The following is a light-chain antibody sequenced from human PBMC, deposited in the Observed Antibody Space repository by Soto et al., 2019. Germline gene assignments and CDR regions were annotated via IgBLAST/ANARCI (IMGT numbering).Light chain of an antibody. CDR3: QQYDSSPSIT. CDR1: QTVSSGY. Sequence: EIVLTQSPGTLSLSPGERATLSCRASQTVSSGYLAWYQQKAGQAPRLLIYGASSRATGTADRFSGSGSGTDFTLTISRLEPDDFAVYYCQQYDSSPSITFGQGTRLEIK. CDR2: GAS. J-gene: IGKJ5*01. V-gene: IGKV3-20*01.